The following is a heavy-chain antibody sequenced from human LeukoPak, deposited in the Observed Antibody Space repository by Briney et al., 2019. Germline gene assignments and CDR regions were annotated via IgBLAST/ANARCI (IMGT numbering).Heavy chain of an antibody. CDR1: GGTFSSYA. CDR2: IIPILGIA. D-gene: IGHD3-22*01. CDR3: ARPKDITMTYDY. J-gene: IGHJ4*02. Sequence: SVKVSCKASGGTFSSYAISWVRQAPGQGLEWMGRIIPILGIANYAQKFQGRVTITADKSTSTAYMELSGLRSEDTAVYYCARPKDITMTYDYWGQGTLVTVSS. V-gene: IGHV1-69*04.